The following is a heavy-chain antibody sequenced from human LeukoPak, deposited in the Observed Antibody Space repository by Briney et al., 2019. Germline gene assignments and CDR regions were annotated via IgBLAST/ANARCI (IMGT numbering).Heavy chain of an antibody. V-gene: IGHV4-59*12. CDR3: ARERRDGYRRFDY. CDR2: IYYSGST. J-gene: IGHJ4*02. Sequence: SEPLSLTCTVSGGSISSYYWSWIRQPPGKGLEWIGYIYYSGSTNYNPSLKSRVTISVDTSKNHFSLKLSSMTAADTAVYFCARERRDGYRRFDYWGQGTLVTVSS. D-gene: IGHD5-24*01. CDR1: GGSISSYY.